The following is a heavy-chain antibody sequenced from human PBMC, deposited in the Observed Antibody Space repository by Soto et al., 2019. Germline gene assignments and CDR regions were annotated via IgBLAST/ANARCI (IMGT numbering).Heavy chain of an antibody. CDR2: IIPIFGTA. CDR1: GCTFSSYA. CDR3: ARRSSGYATFDY. J-gene: IGHJ4*02. V-gene: IGHV1-69*06. D-gene: IGHD5-12*01. Sequence: GASVKVSCKASGCTFSSYAISWVRQAPGQGLEWTGGIIPIFGTANYAQKFQGRVTITADKSTSTAYMELSSLRSEDTAVYYCARRSSGYATFDYWGQGTLVTVS.